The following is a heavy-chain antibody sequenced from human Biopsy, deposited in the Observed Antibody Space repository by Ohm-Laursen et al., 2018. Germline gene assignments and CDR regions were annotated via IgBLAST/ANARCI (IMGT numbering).Heavy chain of an antibody. CDR3: ATTTMDTSGWFGNYFDS. V-gene: IGHV4-39*01. CDR2: VHYSGAT. J-gene: IGHJ4*02. CDR1: GGSISSNYYY. Sequence: SETLSLTCTVSGGSISSNYYYWGWIRQAPGKGLEWLGRVHYSGATYYNPPLTSRATISVDTAKNQFSLKLSSVTAADTAVYYCATTTMDTSGWFGNYFDSWGQGTLVTVSA. D-gene: IGHD6-19*01.